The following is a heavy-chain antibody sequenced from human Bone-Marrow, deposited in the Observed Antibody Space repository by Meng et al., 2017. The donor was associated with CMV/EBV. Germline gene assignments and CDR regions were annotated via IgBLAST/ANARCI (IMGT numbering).Heavy chain of an antibody. Sequence: ASVKVSCKASGYTFTGYYMHWVRQAPGQGLEWMGWINPNSGGTNYAQKFQGRVTMTRDTSISTAYMELSRLRSDDTAVYYCARDRGATVGCFDCWGQGTLVTVSS. D-gene: IGHD1-26*01. CDR3: ARDRGATVGCFDC. J-gene: IGHJ4*02. V-gene: IGHV1-2*02. CDR2: INPNSGGT. CDR1: GYTFTGYY.